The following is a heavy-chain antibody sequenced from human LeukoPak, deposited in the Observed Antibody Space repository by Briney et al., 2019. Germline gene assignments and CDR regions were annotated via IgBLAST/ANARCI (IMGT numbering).Heavy chain of an antibody. V-gene: IGHV1-69*05. CDR2: IIPIFGTA. Sequence: GASVKLSCKASGGTFNSYAISWVRQAPGQGLEWMGGIIPIFGTANNAQKFQGRVTITTDESTSTAYMELSSLRSEDTAVYYCARGVLDNGNQYCTNGVCYVDYYYYMDVWGKGTTVTVSS. CDR3: ARGVLDNGNQYCTNGVCYVDYYYYMDV. CDR1: GGTFNSYA. J-gene: IGHJ6*03. D-gene: IGHD2-8*01.